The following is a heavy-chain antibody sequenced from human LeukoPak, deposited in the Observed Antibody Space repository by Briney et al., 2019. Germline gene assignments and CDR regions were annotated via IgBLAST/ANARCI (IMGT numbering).Heavy chain of an antibody. Sequence: GGSLRLSCAASGFTFGRHWMSWVRQAPGKGLEWVANIKQDGSEKYYVDSVKGRFTISRDNAKNSLYLQMNSLRAEDTAVYYCARKNGLDYWGQGTLVTVSS. V-gene: IGHV3-7*01. CDR2: IKQDGSEK. J-gene: IGHJ4*02. CDR3: ARKNGLDY. CDR1: GFTFGRHW.